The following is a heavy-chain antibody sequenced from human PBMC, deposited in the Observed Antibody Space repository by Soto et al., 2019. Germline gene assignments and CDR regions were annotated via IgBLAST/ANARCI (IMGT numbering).Heavy chain of an antibody. CDR2: INAGNGNT. J-gene: IGHJ4*02. Sequence: QVQLVQSGAEVKKPGASVKDSCKASGYTFTSYAMHWVRQAPGQRLEWMGWINAGNGNTKYSQKFQGRVTITRDTSASTAYMELSSLRSEDTAVYYCARASLLWFGPFDYWGQGTLVTVSS. V-gene: IGHV1-3*01. CDR3: ARASLLWFGPFDY. CDR1: GYTFTSYA. D-gene: IGHD3-10*01.